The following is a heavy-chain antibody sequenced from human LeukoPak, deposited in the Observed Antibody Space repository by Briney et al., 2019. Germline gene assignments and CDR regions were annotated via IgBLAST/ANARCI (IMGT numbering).Heavy chain of an antibody. Sequence: PGGSLRLSCAASGFTFSSYAMSWVRQAPGKGLEWVSAISGSGGSTYYADSVEGRFTISRDNAKNTLYLQMNSLRAEDTAVYYCAKDVAYYDSSGYYYWGQGTLVTVSS. CDR2: ISGSGGST. CDR3: AKDVAYYDSSGYYY. D-gene: IGHD3-22*01. CDR1: GFTFSSYA. J-gene: IGHJ4*02. V-gene: IGHV3-23*01.